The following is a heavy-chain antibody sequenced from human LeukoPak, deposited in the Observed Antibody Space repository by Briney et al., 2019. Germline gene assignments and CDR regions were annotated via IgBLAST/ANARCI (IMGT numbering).Heavy chain of an antibody. CDR2: IYHSGST. Sequence: SETLSLTCTVSGYSVSSGYYWGWIRQPPGKGLEWIGSIYHSGSTYYNPSLKSRVTISVDTSKNQFSLKLSSVTAADTAVYYCARVGCSSTSCYYYYYYYMDVWGKGTTVTVSS. D-gene: IGHD2-2*01. CDR3: ARVGCSSTSCYYYYYYYMDV. V-gene: IGHV4-38-2*02. J-gene: IGHJ6*03. CDR1: GYSVSSGYY.